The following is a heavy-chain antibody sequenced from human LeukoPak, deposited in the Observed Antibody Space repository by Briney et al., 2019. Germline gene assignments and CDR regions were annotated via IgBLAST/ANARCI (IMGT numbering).Heavy chain of an antibody. V-gene: IGHV3-21*01. CDR2: ISSSGTYI. J-gene: IGHJ6*03. D-gene: IGHD3-10*01. CDR3: ARVGGSGSYYPYYYYYMDV. Sequence: GGSLRLSCAASGFTFSRFSMNWVRQAPGKGLEWVSSISSSGTYIYYADSVKGRFTISRDSAKNSLYLQMNSLRAEDTAVYYCARVGGSGSYYPYYYYYMDVWGKGTTVTISS. CDR1: GFTFSRFS.